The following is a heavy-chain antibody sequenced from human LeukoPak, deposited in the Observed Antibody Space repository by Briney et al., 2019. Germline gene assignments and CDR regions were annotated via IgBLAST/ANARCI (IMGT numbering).Heavy chain of an antibody. Sequence: SETLSLTCSVSGDSISSYYWSWIRQPPGKRLEWIGYIFYRGSTNYNPSLKSRVAISEDTSKNQFSLNLSSVTAVDTAVYYCARGGYYGSGSDDAFDIWGQGTMVTVSS. CDR1: GDSISSYY. V-gene: IGHV4-59*01. CDR2: IFYRGST. J-gene: IGHJ3*02. CDR3: ARGGYYGSGSDDAFDI. D-gene: IGHD3-10*01.